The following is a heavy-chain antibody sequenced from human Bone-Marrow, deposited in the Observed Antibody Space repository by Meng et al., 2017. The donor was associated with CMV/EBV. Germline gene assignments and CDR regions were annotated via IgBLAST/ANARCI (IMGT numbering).Heavy chain of an antibody. CDR1: GFTFSAYA. J-gene: IGHJ6*02. CDR3: AKDVRYNGMDV. Sequence: GGPLKLSCAASGFTFSAYAMHWVRQAPGKGLEWVANIWSDGVNKYYVDSVKGRFTISRDTANNILYLQMNSLRAEDTAVYYCAKDVRYNGMDVWGQGTTVTVSS. CDR2: IWSDGVNK. V-gene: IGHV3-33*06.